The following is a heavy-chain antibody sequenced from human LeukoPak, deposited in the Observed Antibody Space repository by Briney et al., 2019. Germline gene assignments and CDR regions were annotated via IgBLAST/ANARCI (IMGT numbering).Heavy chain of an antibody. J-gene: IGHJ5*02. CDR3: AGHNRKWFDP. CDR2: IYSSGRA. V-gene: IGHV4-59*08. D-gene: IGHD1-14*01. CDR1: GGSISSDY. Sequence: SETLSLTCTVSGGSISSDYWYWSWIRQPPGKGLEWIAYIYSSGRANYNPSLKSRVTISIDTSKNQFSLRLSSVTAADTAVYSCAGHNRKWFDPWGQGTLVTVSS.